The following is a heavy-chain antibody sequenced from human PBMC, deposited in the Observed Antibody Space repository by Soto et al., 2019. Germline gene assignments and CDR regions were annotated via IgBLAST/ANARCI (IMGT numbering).Heavy chain of an antibody. Sequence: SGPTLVNPTETLTLTCTVSGFSLSNGKVGVSWIRQPPGKALEWLAHIFSNDEKSYRTSLKSRLTISEDTSKSQVVLTMTNVYPVDTATYYCARILFGRSVAGGYFYMDVWGKGTTVTVSS. V-gene: IGHV2-26*01. CDR3: ARILFGRSVAGGYFYMDV. J-gene: IGHJ6*03. CDR1: GFSLSNGKVG. D-gene: IGHD6-19*01. CDR2: IFSNDEK.